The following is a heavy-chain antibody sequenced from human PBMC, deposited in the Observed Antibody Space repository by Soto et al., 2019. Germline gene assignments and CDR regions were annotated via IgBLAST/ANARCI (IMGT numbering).Heavy chain of an antibody. CDR3: ARVVRYFDTPYGMDV. Sequence: EGQLLESGEGLVQPGGSLKLSCAASGFTFSNYVRSWVRQAPGKGLEWVSGIGGSGSNTYYADSVKGRFTISRDNSKNTLFLQMNSLRAEDTAEYYCARVVRYFDTPYGMDVWGQGTTVTVSS. CDR2: IGGSGSNT. D-gene: IGHD3-9*01. V-gene: IGHV3-23*01. CDR1: GFTFSNYV. J-gene: IGHJ6*02.